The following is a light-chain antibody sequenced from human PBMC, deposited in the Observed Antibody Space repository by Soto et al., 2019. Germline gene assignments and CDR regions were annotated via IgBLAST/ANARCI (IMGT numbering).Light chain of an antibody. CDR2: SAS. CDR3: QQTFKTPHT. CDR1: QTISSY. V-gene: IGKV1-39*01. Sequence: DIQMTQSPSSLSASVGDSATISCRTSQTISSYLNWYLQQPGKAPKLLIYSASNLQTGVPSRFSGSGFGTDYTLTISSLQPADFATYYCQQTFKTPHTFGQGTKVDIK. J-gene: IGKJ2*01.